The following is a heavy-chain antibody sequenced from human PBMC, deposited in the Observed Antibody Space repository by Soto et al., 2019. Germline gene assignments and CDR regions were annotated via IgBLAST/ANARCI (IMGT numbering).Heavy chain of an antibody. J-gene: IGHJ4*02. CDR1: GFTFSSYS. D-gene: IGHD3-22*01. Sequence: GGSLRLSCAASGFTFSSYSMNWVRQAPGKGLEWVSYISSGSSTIYYADSVKGRFTISRDNAKNSLYLQMNSLRDEDTAVYYCARDPNYYDSSGYYAQNSDYWGQGTLVTVSS. CDR3: ARDPNYYDSSGYYAQNSDY. V-gene: IGHV3-48*02. CDR2: ISSGSSTI.